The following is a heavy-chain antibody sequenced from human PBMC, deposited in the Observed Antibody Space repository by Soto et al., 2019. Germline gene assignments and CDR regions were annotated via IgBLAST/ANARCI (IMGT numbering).Heavy chain of an antibody. V-gene: IGHV4-59*01. J-gene: IGHJ5*02. CDR2: IYYSGST. CDR3: ARVGGAAAYYDFWSGSYNWFDP. CDR1: GGSFSGYY. D-gene: IGHD3-3*01. Sequence: PSETLSLTCAVYGGSFSGYYWNWIRQPPGKGLEWIGYIYYSGSTNYNPSLKSRVTISVDTSKNQFSLKLSSVTAADTAVYYCARVGGAAAYYDFWSGSYNWFDPWGQGTLVTVSS.